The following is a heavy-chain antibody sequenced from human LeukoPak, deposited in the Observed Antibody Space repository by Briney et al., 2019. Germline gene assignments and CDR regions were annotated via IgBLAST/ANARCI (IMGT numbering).Heavy chain of an antibody. CDR2: IKQDGSEK. V-gene: IGHV3-7*04. CDR1: GFTFSSYS. Sequence: GGSLRLSCAASGFTFSSYSMSWVRQAPGKGLEWVANIKQDGSEKYYVDSVKGRFTISRDNAKNSLYLQMNSLRAEDTAVYYCARGLYGDCLDYWGQGTLVTVSS. D-gene: IGHD4-17*01. CDR3: ARGLYGDCLDY. J-gene: IGHJ4*02.